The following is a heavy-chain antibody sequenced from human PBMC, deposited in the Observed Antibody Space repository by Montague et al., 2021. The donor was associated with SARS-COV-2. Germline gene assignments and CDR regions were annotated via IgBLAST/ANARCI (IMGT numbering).Heavy chain of an antibody. CDR2: IYYSGST. V-gene: IGHV4-39*01. CDR1: GGSISSSSYY. J-gene: IGHJ5*02. D-gene: IGHD3-3*01. CDR3: AGLGSPRITIFGVVTHNWFDP. Sequence: SETLSLTCTVSGGSISSSSYYWGWIRQPPGKGLEWIGSIYYSGSTYYNTSLKSRVIISVDTSKNQFSLKLSSVTAADTAVYYCAGLGSPRITIFGVVTHNWFDPWGQGTLVTVSS.